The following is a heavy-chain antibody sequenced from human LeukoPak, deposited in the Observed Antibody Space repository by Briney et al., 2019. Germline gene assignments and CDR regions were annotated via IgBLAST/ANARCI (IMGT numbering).Heavy chain of an antibody. CDR1: GFTFSDYY. CDR3: ARDAGSGSFDY. CDR2: ISSSGSTI. Sequence: GWALRLSCAASGFTFSDYYMSWIGQAPGKGLDGVSYISSSGSTIYYAASVKGRFTISRDNAKNPLYLQMNTLRAEDTAVYYCARDAGSGSFDYWGQGTLVTVSS. J-gene: IGHJ4*02. V-gene: IGHV3-11*01. D-gene: IGHD1-26*01.